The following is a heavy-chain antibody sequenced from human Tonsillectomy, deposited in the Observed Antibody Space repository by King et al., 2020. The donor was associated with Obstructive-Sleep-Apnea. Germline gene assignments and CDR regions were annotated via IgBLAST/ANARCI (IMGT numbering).Heavy chain of an antibody. J-gene: IGHJ6*02. Sequence: QLVQSGAEVKKPGSSVKVSCKASGGTFSSYAISWVRQAPGQGLEWMGRIIPILGIANYAQKFQGRVTITADKSTSTAYMELSSLRSADTAVYYCARVRVQPYPDYYYYYGMDVWGQGTTVTVSS. V-gene: IGHV1-69*04. CDR2: IIPILGIA. CDR3: ARVRVQPYPDYYYYYGMDV. D-gene: IGHD6-13*01. CDR1: GGTFSSYA.